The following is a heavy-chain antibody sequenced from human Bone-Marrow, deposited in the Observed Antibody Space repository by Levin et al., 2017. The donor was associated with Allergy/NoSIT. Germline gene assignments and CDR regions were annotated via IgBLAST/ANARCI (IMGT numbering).Heavy chain of an antibody. Sequence: QTGGSLRLSCTASGFNFEDFAMHWVRQTPDKGLEWISGVSWNSNSVGHALSVEGRFTISRDNARKSLYLQMTSLRPEDTAIYYCAKGPLGPFDFWSGYYYFDDWGQGTLVTVSS. CDR1: GFNFEDFA. V-gene: IGHV3-9*01. D-gene: IGHD3-3*01. J-gene: IGHJ4*02. CDR2: VSWNSNSV. CDR3: AKGPLGPFDFWSGYYYFDD.